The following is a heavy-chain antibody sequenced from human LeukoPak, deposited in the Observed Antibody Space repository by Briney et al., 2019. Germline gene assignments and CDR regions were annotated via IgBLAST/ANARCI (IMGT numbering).Heavy chain of an antibody. J-gene: IGHJ4*02. CDR3: ARVAADGYNFEVIDY. CDR2: ISISGSTK. CDR1: GGSISSSSYY. Sequence: LSLTCTVSGGSISSSSYYWGWIRQAPGKGLEWVSYISISGSTKNYADSVKGRFTISRDNAKNSLNLQMNGLRAEDTAVYYCARVAADGYNFEVIDYWGQGTLVTVSS. D-gene: IGHD5-24*01. V-gene: IGHV3-11*01.